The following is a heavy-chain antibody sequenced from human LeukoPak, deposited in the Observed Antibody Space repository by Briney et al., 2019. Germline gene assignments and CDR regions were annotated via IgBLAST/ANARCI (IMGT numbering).Heavy chain of an antibody. CDR1: GFTFSSYW. CDR3: PRCCGSSSCPYYFDG. V-gene: IGHV3-7*01. Sequence: GGSLRLSCAASGFTFSSYWMSWVRQAPGKGLGWVATLKQDGSQKHYVDSVKGRFTISRDNAENSLFLQMNSLRAEDTAVYYCPRCCGSSSCPYYFDGCSQGTLVTVSS. J-gene: IGHJ4*02. D-gene: IGHD2-2*01. CDR2: LKQDGSQK.